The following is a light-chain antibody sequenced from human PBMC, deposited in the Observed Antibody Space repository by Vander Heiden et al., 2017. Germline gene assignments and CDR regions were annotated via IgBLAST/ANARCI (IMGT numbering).Light chain of an antibody. CDR2: SSS. V-gene: IGKV1-39*01. CDR3: QQSYDTLWT. J-gene: IGKJ1*01. CDR1: ESISFY. Sequence: DIQMTQSPSSLSASVGDRVTITCRASESISFYVNWYQQKPGQAPKLVIYSSSTLQSGVPSRFSGSGSGTDFTLTISNLQPEDFATYHCQQSYDTLWTFGQGTTVEVK.